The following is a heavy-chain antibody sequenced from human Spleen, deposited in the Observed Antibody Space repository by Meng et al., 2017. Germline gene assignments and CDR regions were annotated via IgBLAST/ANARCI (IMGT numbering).Heavy chain of an antibody. CDR1: GFTFSSYS. D-gene: IGHD2-15*01. V-gene: IGHV3-21*01. Sequence: GESLKISCAASGFTFSSYSMNWVRQAPGKGLEWVSSISSTSIYIFYTDSVKGRFTISRDNAKNSLYLQMNSLRAEDTAVYYCARVTGGGWFDDWGQGTLVTVYS. J-gene: IGHJ4*02. CDR2: ISSTSIYI. CDR3: ARVTGGGWFDD.